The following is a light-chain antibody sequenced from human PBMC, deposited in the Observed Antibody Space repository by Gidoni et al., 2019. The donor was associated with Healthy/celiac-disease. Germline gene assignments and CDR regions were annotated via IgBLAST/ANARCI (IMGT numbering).Light chain of an antibody. CDR3: RQLNSYS. Sequence: IQLTQSPSSLSASVADRVTITCRASQGISSYLAWYQQKPGNAPKLLIYAASTLQSGVPARFSGGGSGTDFTLTISSLQPEDFATYYCRQLNSYSFGQGTRLEIK. CDR1: QGISSY. V-gene: IGKV1-9*01. CDR2: AAS. J-gene: IGKJ5*01.